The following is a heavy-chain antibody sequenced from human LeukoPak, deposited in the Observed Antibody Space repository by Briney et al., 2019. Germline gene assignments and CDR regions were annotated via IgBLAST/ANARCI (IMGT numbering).Heavy chain of an antibody. CDR1: GFTFSSYW. V-gene: IGHV3-7*01. CDR3: ARDRYITRSWGYDFDY. Sequence: GSLRLSCAVSGFTFSSYWMSWVRQAPGKGLEWVANIKQDGSEKYYVDSVKGRFTISRDNAKNSLYLQMNTLRAEDTAVYYCARDRYITRSWGYDFDYWGQGILVTVPS. J-gene: IGHJ4*02. CDR2: IKQDGSEK. D-gene: IGHD6-13*01.